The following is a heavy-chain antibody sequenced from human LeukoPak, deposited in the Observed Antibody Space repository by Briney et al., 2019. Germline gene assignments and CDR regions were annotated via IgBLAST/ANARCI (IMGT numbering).Heavy chain of an antibody. CDR3: ARESRRAGTTKWFDP. CDR2: INPNSGGT. D-gene: IGHD1-7*01. Sequence: ASVKVSCKASGYTLTGYYMHWVRQAPGQGLEWMGWINPNSGGTNYAQKFQGRVTMTRDTSISTAYMELSRLRSDDTAVYYCARESRRAGTTKWFDPRGQGTLVTVSS. CDR1: GYTLTGYY. J-gene: IGHJ5*02. V-gene: IGHV1-2*02.